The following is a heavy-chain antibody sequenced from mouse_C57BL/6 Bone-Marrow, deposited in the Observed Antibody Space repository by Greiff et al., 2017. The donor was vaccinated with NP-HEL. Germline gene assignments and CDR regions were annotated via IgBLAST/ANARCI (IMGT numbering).Heavy chain of an antibody. CDR2: INPGSGGT. CDR3: ARSGAHYYGLDY. D-gene: IGHD1-2*01. CDR1: GYAFTNYL. Sequence: VQLQQSGAELVRPGTSVKVSCKASGYAFTNYLIEWVKQRPGQGLEWIGVINPGSGGTHYNEKFKGKATLTVDKSSSTAYMQLSSLTSEDTAVYFCARSGAHYYGLDYWGQGTTPTVAS. J-gene: IGHJ2*01. V-gene: IGHV1-54*01.